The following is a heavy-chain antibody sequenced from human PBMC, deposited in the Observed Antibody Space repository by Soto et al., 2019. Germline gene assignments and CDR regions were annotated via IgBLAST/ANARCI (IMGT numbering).Heavy chain of an antibody. CDR2: IIPIFGTA. V-gene: IGHV1-69*05. CDR1: GGTFSSYA. J-gene: IGHJ6*02. CDR3: AREGLVLVPTTVNSDYYYYAMDV. Sequence: ASVKVSCKASGGTFSSYAISWVRQAPGQGLEWMGGIIPIFGTANYAQKFQGRVTMTRDTSTSTVYMELSSLRSEDTAVYYCAREGLVLVPTTVNSDYYYYAMDVWGQGTTVTVSS. D-gene: IGHD2-2*01.